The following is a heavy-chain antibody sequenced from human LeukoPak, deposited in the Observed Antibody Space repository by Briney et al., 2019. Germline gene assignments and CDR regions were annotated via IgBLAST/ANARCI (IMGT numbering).Heavy chain of an antibody. J-gene: IGHJ4*02. CDR3: ASQGRHSGAPNY. V-gene: IGHV4-59*08. CDR2: IFYSGST. CDR1: GASDTSYY. D-gene: IGHD6-19*01. Sequence: SETLSLTCSVSGASDTSYYWSWIRQPPGKGLEWVGYIFYSGSTNYNPSLKSRVTISVDASKNQFSLNLRSVTAADTAMYYCASQGRHSGAPNYWGQGTLVTVSS.